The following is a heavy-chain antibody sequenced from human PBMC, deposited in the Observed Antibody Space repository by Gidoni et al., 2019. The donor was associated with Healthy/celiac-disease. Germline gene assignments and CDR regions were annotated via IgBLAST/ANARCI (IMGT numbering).Heavy chain of an antibody. Sequence: EVQLVESGGVVVQPGGSLRLSCAASGFTFSSYDMHWVRQATGKGLEWVSAIGTAGDTYYPGSVKGRFTISRENAKNSLYLQMNSLRAGDTAVYYCARVGLDDAFDIWGQGTMVTVSS. CDR2: IGTAGDT. J-gene: IGHJ3*02. D-gene: IGHD1-1*01. CDR3: ARVGLDDAFDI. CDR1: GFTFSSYD. V-gene: IGHV3-13*01.